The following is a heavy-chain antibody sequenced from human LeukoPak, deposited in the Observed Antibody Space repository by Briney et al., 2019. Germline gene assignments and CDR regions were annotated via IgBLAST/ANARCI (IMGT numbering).Heavy chain of an antibody. V-gene: IGHV1-69*05. J-gene: IGHJ4*02. Sequence: SVKVSCKASGGTFSSYAISWVRQAPGQGLEWMGGIIPIFGTANYAQKFQGRVTITTDESTSTAYMELSSLRSEDTAVYYCARVRDYGDERKEDWGQGTLVTVSS. D-gene: IGHD4-17*01. CDR2: IIPIFGTA. CDR1: GGTFSSYA. CDR3: ARVRDYGDERKED.